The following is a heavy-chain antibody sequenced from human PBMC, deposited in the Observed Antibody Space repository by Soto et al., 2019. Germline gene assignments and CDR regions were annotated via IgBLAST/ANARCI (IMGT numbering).Heavy chain of an antibody. V-gene: IGHV1-69*12. Sequence: QVQLVQSGAEVKKPGSSVKVSCKASGGTFNSYGINWVRQAPGQGLEWMGGIIPLFGTAKYAQKFQDRVTITAGASTSTAYRELRSLRSEDTAVYYCARRSVGPRLNHSCFDHWGRGTLVTVSS. J-gene: IGHJ2*01. CDR1: GGTFNSYG. CDR2: IIPLFGTA. D-gene: IGHD3-16*01. CDR3: ARRSVGPRLNHSCFDH.